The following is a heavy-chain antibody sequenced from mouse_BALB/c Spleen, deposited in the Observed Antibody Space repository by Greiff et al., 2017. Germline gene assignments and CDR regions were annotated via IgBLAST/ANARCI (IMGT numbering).Heavy chain of an antibody. Sequence: VKLMESGAELARPGASVKMSCKASGYTFTSYTMHWVKQRPGQGLEWIGYINPSSGYTNYNQKFKDKATLTADKSSSTAYMQLSSLTSEDSAVYYCARSYDGYYWFAYWGQGTLVTVSA. CDR2: INPSSGYT. J-gene: IGHJ3*01. CDR1: GYTFTSYT. V-gene: IGHV1-4*01. CDR3: ARSYDGYYWFAY. D-gene: IGHD2-3*01.